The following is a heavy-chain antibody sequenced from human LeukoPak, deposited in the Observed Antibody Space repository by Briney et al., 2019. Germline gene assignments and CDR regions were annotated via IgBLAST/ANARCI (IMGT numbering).Heavy chain of an antibody. D-gene: IGHD1-26*01. J-gene: IGHJ4*02. Sequence: SETLSPTCAVYGGSFSGYYWSWIRQPPGKGLEWIGEINHSGSTNYNPSLKSRVTISVDTSKNQFSLKLSSVTAADTAVYYCARVKFWELPTFDYWGQGILVTVSS. V-gene: IGHV4-34*01. CDR3: ARVKFWELPTFDY. CDR2: INHSGST. CDR1: GGSFSGYY.